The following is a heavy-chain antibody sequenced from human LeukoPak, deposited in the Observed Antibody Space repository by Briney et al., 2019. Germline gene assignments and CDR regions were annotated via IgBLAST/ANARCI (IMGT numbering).Heavy chain of an antibody. D-gene: IGHD6-19*01. V-gene: IGHV4-34*01. J-gene: IGHJ4*02. CDR2: INHSGST. CDR1: GGSFSAYY. Sequence: SETLSLTCAVYGGSFSAYYWSWVRQPPGKGLEWIGEINHSGSTNYNPSLKSRVTISVDTSKNQFSLKVSSVTAADTAVYYCARVGWYDHYFDYWGPGTLVTVSS. CDR3: ARVGWYDHYFDY.